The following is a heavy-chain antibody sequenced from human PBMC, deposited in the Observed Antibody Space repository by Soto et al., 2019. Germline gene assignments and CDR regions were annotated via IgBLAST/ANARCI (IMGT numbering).Heavy chain of an antibody. D-gene: IGHD4-17*01. CDR2: INHSGST. V-gene: IGHV4-34*01. J-gene: IGHJ4*02. CDR1: GGSFSGYY. CDR3: ARGLDYGDYEAHY. Sequence: SQTLSLTCAVYGGSFSGYYWSWIRQPPGKGLEWIGEINHSGSTNYNPSLKSRVTISVDTSKNQFSLKLSSVTAADTAVYYCARGLDYGDYEAHYWGQGTLVTVSS.